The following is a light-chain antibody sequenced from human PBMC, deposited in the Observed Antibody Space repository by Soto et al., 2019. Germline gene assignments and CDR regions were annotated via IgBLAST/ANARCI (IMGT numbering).Light chain of an antibody. CDR1: QSVSSN. J-gene: IGKJ1*01. CDR2: VAS. Sequence: EIVMTQSPATLSVSPGERATLSCRTSQSVSSNLAWYQQKPVQTPKLLIYVASTTATGIPDRSSGSGSGTQFTLTISRLESEDVADYYCQQYATSARTFGQGTKVEIK. V-gene: IGKV3-15*01. CDR3: QQYATSART.